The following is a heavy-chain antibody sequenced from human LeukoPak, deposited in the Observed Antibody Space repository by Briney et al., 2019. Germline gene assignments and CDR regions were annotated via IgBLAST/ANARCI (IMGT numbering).Heavy chain of an antibody. CDR1: GGSISSYY. Sequence: PSETLSLTCSVSGGSISSYYWSWVRQPPGKGLEWIGYISYSGSTNYNPSLKSRVTISVDTSKNQFSLKLSSVTAADTAVYYCARWDSISLYGMDVWAKGPRSPSP. CDR2: ISYSGST. D-gene: IGHD4-11*01. V-gene: IGHV4-59*01. CDR3: ARWDSISLYGMDV. J-gene: IGHJ6*02.